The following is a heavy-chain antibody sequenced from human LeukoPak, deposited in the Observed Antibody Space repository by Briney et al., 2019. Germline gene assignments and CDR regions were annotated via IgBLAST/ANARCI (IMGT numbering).Heavy chain of an antibody. CDR2: FDPEDGET. V-gene: IGHV1-24*01. CDR1: GYTLTELS. J-gene: IGHJ4*02. Sequence: ASVKVSCKVSGYTLTELSMHWVRQAPGKGLEWMGGFDPEDGETIYAQKFQGRVTMTEDTSTDTAYMELSSLRSEDTAVYYCATDLWITMVRGVIPFGYWGQGTLVTVSS. D-gene: IGHD3-10*01. CDR3: ATDLWITMVRGVIPFGY.